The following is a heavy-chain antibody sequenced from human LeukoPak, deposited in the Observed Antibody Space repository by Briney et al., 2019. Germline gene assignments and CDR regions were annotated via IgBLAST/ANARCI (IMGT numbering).Heavy chain of an antibody. CDR1: GFTFSSYA. CDR3: AKDTSIGKYCTNGVCSPFDY. D-gene: IGHD2-8*01. CDR2: ISDSGDYT. Sequence: GGSLRLSCAGSGFTFSSYAMSWVRQAPGQGLEWVSAISDSGDYTSCAGSVRGRFTISRDNSRNTLYLQMISLRPEDTAVYYCAKDTSIGKYCTNGVCSPFDYWGQGTLVTVSS. V-gene: IGHV3-23*01. J-gene: IGHJ4*02.